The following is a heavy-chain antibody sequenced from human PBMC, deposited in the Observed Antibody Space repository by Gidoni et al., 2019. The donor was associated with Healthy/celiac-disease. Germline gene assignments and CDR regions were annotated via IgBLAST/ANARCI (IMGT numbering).Heavy chain of an antibody. Sequence: QVQLQESGPGLVKPSQTLSLTCNGSGGSISSGSYSWSWIRQPAGKGLEWIGRIYTSGTTNYNPSLKSRVTMSVDTSKNQFSLQLSSVTAADTAVYYCARVDYGDYNWYFDLWGRGTLVTVSS. CDR1: GGSISSGSYS. V-gene: IGHV4-61*02. J-gene: IGHJ2*01. CDR3: ARVDYGDYNWYFDL. D-gene: IGHD4-17*01. CDR2: IYTSGTT.